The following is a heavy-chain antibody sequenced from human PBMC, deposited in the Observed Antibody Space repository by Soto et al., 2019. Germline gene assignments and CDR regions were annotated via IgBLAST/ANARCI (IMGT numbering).Heavy chain of an antibody. V-gene: IGHV4-34*01. CDR2: INHSGST. CDR3: ARVGRSSSWQRYGMDV. CDR1: GGSCSGYY. J-gene: IGHJ6*02. D-gene: IGHD6-13*01. Sequence: SETLSLTCAVYGGSCSGYYWSWIRQPPGKGLEWIGEINHSGSTNYNPSLKSRVTISVDTSKNQFSLKLSSVTAADTAVYYCARVGRSSSWQRYGMDVWGQGTTVTVSS.